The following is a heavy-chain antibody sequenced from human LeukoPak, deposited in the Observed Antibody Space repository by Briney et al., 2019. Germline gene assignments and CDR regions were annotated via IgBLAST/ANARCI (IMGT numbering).Heavy chain of an antibody. D-gene: IGHD2-2*01. CDR3: ARADIVVVPAATKWGYFDY. CDR2: INHSGST. Sequence: SETLSLTCAVYGGSFSGYYWSWIRQPPGKGLEWIGEINHSGSTNYNPSLKSRVTISVDTSKNQFSLKLSSVTAADTAVYYSARADIVVVPAATKWGYFDYWGQGTLVTVSS. CDR1: GGSFSGYY. V-gene: IGHV4-34*01. J-gene: IGHJ4*02.